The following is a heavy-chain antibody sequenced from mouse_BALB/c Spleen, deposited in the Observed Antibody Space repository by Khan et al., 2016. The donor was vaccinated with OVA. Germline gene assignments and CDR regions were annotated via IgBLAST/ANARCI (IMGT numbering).Heavy chain of an antibody. CDR3: ARDGSRYNYAMDY. CDR1: GYSITSDYA. D-gene: IGHD2-3*01. CDR2: ISSSGST. Sequence: EVELVESGPGLVKPSQSLSLTCTATGYSITSDYAWNWIRQFPGNKLEWMGYISSSGSTNYNPALKSRISITRDTSKNPFFLQLNSVTTEDTATYYCARDGSRYNYAMDYWGQGTSVTVSS. V-gene: IGHV3-2*02. J-gene: IGHJ4*01.